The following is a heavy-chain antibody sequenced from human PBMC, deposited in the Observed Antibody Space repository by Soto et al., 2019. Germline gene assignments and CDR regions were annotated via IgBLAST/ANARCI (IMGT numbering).Heavy chain of an antibody. CDR3: AWLDMSGYSYWLDT. CDR2: ISDSGST. V-gene: IGHV4-31*03. Sequence: SQTLSLTFTVSGGSISVGYYWSWIRQHPGKGLEWIGSISDSGSTSYNPSLKSRLTISVDTSKNQFSLNLSSVTAADTAVYYCAWLDMSGYSYWLDTWGQGTLVIVSS. CDR1: GGSISVGYY. D-gene: IGHD3-3*01. J-gene: IGHJ5*02.